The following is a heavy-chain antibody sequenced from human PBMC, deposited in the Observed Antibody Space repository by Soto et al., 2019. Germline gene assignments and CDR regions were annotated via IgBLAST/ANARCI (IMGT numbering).Heavy chain of an antibody. Sequence: ASVKVSCKASGYTFTSYGIIWVRQAPGQGLEWMGWISAYNGNTNYAQKLQGRVTMTTDTSTSTAYMELSSLRSEDTAVYYCASGDNWNPGNWFDPWGQGTLVTVSS. D-gene: IGHD1-20*01. CDR1: GYTFTSYG. J-gene: IGHJ5*02. CDR2: ISAYNGNT. CDR3: ASGDNWNPGNWFDP. V-gene: IGHV1-18*01.